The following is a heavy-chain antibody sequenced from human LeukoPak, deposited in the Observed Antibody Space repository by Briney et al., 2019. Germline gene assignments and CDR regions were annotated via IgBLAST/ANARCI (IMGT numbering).Heavy chain of an antibody. CDR2: ISSSSSYI. V-gene: IGHV3-21*01. Sequence: GGSLRLYCAASGFTFSSYSMNWVRQAPGKGLEWVSSISSSSSYIYYADSVKGRFTISRDNAKNSLYLQMNSLRAEDTAVYYCARITPDSSGYTIDYWGQGTLVTVSS. D-gene: IGHD3-22*01. J-gene: IGHJ4*02. CDR3: ARITPDSSGYTIDY. CDR1: GFTFSSYS.